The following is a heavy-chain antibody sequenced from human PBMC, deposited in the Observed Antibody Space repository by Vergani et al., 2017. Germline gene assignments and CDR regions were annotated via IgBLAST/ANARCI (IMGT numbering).Heavy chain of an antibody. Sequence: EVQLLESGGGLVQPGGSLRLSCAASGFTFSSYAMSWVRQAPGKGLEWVSAISGSGGSTYYADSVKGRFTISRDNSKNTLYLQMNSLRAEDTAVYYCAKWGPGLLWFAAHNWFDPWGQGTLVTVSS. CDR1: GFTFSSYA. V-gene: IGHV3-23*01. J-gene: IGHJ5*02. CDR2: ISGSGGST. CDR3: AKWGPGLLWFAAHNWFDP. D-gene: IGHD3-10*01.